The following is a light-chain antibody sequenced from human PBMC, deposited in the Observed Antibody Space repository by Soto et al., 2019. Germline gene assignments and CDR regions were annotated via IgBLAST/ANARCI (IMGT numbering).Light chain of an antibody. V-gene: IGKV3-15*01. CDR2: GAS. J-gene: IGKJ2*01. Sequence: EMVMTQSPATLSVSPGERATLSCRASQSVSTNLAWYQHKPGQPPRLLFYGASTRATGIPARISGSASGTEFTLIIGSLQSEDFAVYYSQQYYNWPPMYTFGQGTKLEIK. CDR1: QSVSTN. CDR3: QQYYNWPPMYT.